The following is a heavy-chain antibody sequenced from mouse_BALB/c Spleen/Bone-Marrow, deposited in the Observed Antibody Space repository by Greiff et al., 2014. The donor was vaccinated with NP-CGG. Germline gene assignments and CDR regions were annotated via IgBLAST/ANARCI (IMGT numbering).Heavy chain of an antibody. CDR3: TRTYDYDEGGFDY. CDR1: GYTFTSYW. Sequence: QVQLQQPGAELVRPGASVKLSCKASGYTFTSYWINWVKQRPGQGLEWIGNIYPSDSYTNYNQKFKDKATLTVDKSSSTAYMQLSSPTSEDSAVYNCTRTYDYDEGGFDYWGQGTTLTVSS. D-gene: IGHD2-4*01. V-gene: IGHV1-69*02. J-gene: IGHJ2*01. CDR2: IYPSDSYT.